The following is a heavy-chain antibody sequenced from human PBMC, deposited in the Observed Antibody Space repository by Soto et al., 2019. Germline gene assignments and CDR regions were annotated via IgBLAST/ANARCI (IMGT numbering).Heavy chain of an antibody. CDR3: ASGDDYGGNSVDY. V-gene: IGHV1-69*02. J-gene: IGHJ4*02. Sequence: QVQLVQSGAEVKKPGSSVKVSCKASGGTFSSYTISWVRQAPGHGLEWMGRIIPILGIANYAQKFQGRVSITADKSTSTAYMELSSLRSEDTAVYYCASGDDYGGNSVDYWCQGTMVTVSS. D-gene: IGHD4-17*01. CDR2: IIPILGIA. CDR1: GGTFSSYT.